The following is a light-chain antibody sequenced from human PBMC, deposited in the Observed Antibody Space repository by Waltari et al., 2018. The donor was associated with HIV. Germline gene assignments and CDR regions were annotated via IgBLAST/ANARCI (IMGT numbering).Light chain of an antibody. V-gene: IGLV3-21*04. CDR1: NIGSKS. Sequence: SYVLTQPPSVSVDPGETARITCGGTNIGSKSVQWYQQKPGQAPVLVIYDDNDRPSGSPEGFSGSSAGNTATLTISRVEAGDEADYYCQVWDTTTDQWVFGGGTELAVL. CDR2: DDN. J-gene: IGLJ3*02. CDR3: QVWDTTTDQWV.